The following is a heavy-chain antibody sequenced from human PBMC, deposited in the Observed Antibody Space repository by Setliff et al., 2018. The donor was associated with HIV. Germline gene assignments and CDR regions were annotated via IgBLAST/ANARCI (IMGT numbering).Heavy chain of an antibody. J-gene: IGHJ4*02. Sequence: ASVKVSCKASGYTFTDNYIHWVRQAPGQGLEWMGGSDAEDGESVYAQKFQDRVTMTEDRSTDTAYMELSSLRSEDTAVYYCATVPLGDWSFDSWGQGTLVTVSS. CDR3: ATVPLGDWSFDS. V-gene: IGHV1-24*01. CDR2: SDAEDGES. CDR1: GYTFTDNY. D-gene: IGHD3-9*01.